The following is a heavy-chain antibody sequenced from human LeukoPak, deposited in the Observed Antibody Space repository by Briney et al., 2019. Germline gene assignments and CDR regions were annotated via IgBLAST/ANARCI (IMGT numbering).Heavy chain of an antibody. J-gene: IGHJ4*02. CDR1: GGSISSYY. CDR3: ARSGDYDGVWEFDY. D-gene: IGHD4-17*01. V-gene: IGHV4-4*07. Sequence: PSETLSLTCTVSGGSISSYYWSWIRQPAGKGLEWIGRICTSGSTNYNPSLKSRVTMSVDTSKNQFSLKLSSVTAADTAVYYCARSGDYDGVWEFDYWGQGTLVTVSS. CDR2: ICTSGST.